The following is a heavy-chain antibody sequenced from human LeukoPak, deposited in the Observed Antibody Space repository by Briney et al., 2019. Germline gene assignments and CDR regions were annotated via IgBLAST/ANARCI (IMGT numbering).Heavy chain of an antibody. V-gene: IGHV1-24*01. CDR3: ATLNLDYYDSSGYFGL. D-gene: IGHD3-22*01. Sequence: ASVKVSCKVSGYTLTELSMHWVQQAPGKGLEWMGGFDPEDGETIYAQKFQGRVTMTEDTSTDTAYMELSSLRSEDTAVYYCATLNLDYYDSSGYFGLWDQGTLVTVSS. J-gene: IGHJ4*02. CDR2: FDPEDGET. CDR1: GYTLTELS.